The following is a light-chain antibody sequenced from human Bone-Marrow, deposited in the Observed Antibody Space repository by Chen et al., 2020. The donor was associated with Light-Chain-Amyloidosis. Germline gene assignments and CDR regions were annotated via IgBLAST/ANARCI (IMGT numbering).Light chain of an antibody. J-gene: IGLJ3*02. V-gene: IGLV3-21*02. CDR3: QVWDRSSDRPV. CDR1: NIGSTS. Sequence: SYVLTRPSPVSVAPGQTATLPCGGNNIGSTSVHWYQQTPGQAPLLVVYDDSDRPSGIPERLSGSNSGNTATLTISRVEAGDEADYYCQVWDRSSDRPVFGGGTKLTVL. CDR2: DDS.